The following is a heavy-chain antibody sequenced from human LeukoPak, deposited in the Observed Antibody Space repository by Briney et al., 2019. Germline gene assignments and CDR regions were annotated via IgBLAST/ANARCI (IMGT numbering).Heavy chain of an antibody. J-gene: IGHJ5*02. CDR2: IYYSGST. CDR3: ARVGDTVTRRYNWFDP. CDR1: GGSISSSSYY. V-gene: IGHV4-39*02. D-gene: IGHD4-17*01. Sequence: SETLSLTCTVSGGSISSSSYYWGWIRQPPGKGLEWIGSIYYSGSTYYNPSLKSRVTISVDTSKNHFSLKLSSVTAADTAVYYCARVGDTVTRRYNWFDPWGQGTLVTVSS.